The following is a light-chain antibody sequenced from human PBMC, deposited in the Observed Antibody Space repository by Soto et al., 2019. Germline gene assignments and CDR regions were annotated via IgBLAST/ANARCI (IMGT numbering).Light chain of an antibody. V-gene: IGKV3-20*01. CDR3: QQYNSSPRT. J-gene: IGKJ4*01. CDR1: QRVSDSY. CDR2: AAS. Sequence: EIVLTQSPGILSLYKGERATLSCRASQRVSDSYLAWYQQKLGQAPRLLIYAASTRAPGVPDRFSGSGSGTDFTLTISRLEPEDFAVYHCQQYNSSPRTFGGGAKVDVK.